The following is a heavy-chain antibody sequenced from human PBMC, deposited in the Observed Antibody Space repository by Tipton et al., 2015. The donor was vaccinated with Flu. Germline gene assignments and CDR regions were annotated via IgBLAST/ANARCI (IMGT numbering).Heavy chain of an antibody. D-gene: IGHD3-16*01. CDR3: ARTGGYYYGMDV. CDR2: ISYDGGNK. V-gene: IGHV3-30-3*01. CDR1: GFTFSSYA. J-gene: IGHJ6*02. Sequence: QLVQSGGGVVQPGRSLRLSCAASGFTFSSYAMHWVRQAPGKGLEWVAVISYDGGNKYYADSVKGRFTISRDNSKNTLYLQMNSLRAEDTAVYYCARTGGYYYGMDVWGQGTTVTVSS.